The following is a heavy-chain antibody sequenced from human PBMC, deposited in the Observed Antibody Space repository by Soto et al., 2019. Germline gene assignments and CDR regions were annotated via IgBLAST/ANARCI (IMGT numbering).Heavy chain of an antibody. CDR3: ARESRFLEWLSLNWFDP. D-gene: IGHD3-3*01. CDR2: ISSSSSSTI. CDR1: GFTFSSYS. J-gene: IGHJ5*02. V-gene: IGHV3-48*02. Sequence: GGSLRLSCAASGFTFSSYSMNWVRQAPGKGLEWVSYISSSSSSTIYYADSVKGRFTISRDNAKNSLYLQMNSLRDEDTAVYYCARESRFLEWLSLNWFDPWGQGTLVTVSS.